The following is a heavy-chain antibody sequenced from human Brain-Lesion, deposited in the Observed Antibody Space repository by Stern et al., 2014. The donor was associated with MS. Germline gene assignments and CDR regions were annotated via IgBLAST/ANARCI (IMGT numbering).Heavy chain of an antibody. J-gene: IGHJ6*02. CDR2: INPKNGGT. Sequence: VQLVESGAEVKKPGASVKVSCKTSGYIFTGYYIHWVRQAPGQGLEWMACINPKNGGTKYAQKFQGRVTMSRDTSISTAYVELSSLTSDDTAVYYCARDQRGITIFGVVTDYYYLGMDVWGQGTTVTVSS. CDR3: ARDQRGITIFGVVTDYYYLGMDV. CDR1: GYIFTGYY. D-gene: IGHD3-3*01. V-gene: IGHV1-2*02.